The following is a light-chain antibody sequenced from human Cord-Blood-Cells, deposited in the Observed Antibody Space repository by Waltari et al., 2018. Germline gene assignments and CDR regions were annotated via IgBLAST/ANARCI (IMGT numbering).Light chain of an antibody. J-gene: IGLJ1*01. Sequence: QSALTQPASVSGSPAQSITISCTGTSSDVGCYNYVSWYQQHPGKAPKLMIYDVSKRPSGVSNRFSGSQSGYTASLTISGLQAEDEADYYCSSYTSSSTYVFGTGTKVTVL. CDR2: DVS. V-gene: IGLV2-14*01. CDR1: SSDVGCYNY. CDR3: SSYTSSSTYV.